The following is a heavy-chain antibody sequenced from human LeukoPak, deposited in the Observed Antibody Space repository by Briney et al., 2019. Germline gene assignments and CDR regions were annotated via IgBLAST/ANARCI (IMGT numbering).Heavy chain of an antibody. V-gene: IGHV4-34*01. CDR2: INHSGST. Sequence: SETLSLTCTVSGGSISSYYWSWIRQPPGKGLEWIGEINHSGSTNYNPSLKSRVTISVDTSKNQFSLKLSSVTAADTAVYYCARGREMATINFDYWGQGTLVTVSS. D-gene: IGHD5-12*01. CDR3: ARGREMATINFDY. J-gene: IGHJ4*02. CDR1: GGSISSYY.